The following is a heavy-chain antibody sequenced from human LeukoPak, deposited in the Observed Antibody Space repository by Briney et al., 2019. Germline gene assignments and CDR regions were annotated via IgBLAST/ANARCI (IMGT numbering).Heavy chain of an antibody. V-gene: IGHV1-18*01. CDR1: GYTFTSYG. CDR3: ARAAGVPAAIPPGNWFDP. CDR2: ISAYNGNT. D-gene: IGHD2-2*01. J-gene: IGHJ5*02. Sequence: GASVTVSFKASGYTFTSYGISWVRQAPGQGLEGMGWISAYNGNTNYAQKLQGRVTMTTDTSTSKAYMELRSLRSDDTAVYYCARAAGVPAAIPPGNWFDPWGQGTLVTVSS.